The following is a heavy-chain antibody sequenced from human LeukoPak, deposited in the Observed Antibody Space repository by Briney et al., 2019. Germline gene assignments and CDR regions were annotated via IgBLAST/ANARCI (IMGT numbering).Heavy chain of an antibody. J-gene: IGHJ5*02. V-gene: IGHV3-23*01. CDR2: ISPSGDIS. CDR3: AKDRDWGAFDA. D-gene: IGHD3/OR15-3a*01. CDR1: GFTFGSHG. Sequence: GGSLRLSCAASGFTFGSHGINWVRQAPGKGLEWVSGISPSGDISYHTDSVKGRFTISRDNSMSTVSLQMNNLRAEDTALYYCAKDRDWGAFDAWGQGTLVTVSP.